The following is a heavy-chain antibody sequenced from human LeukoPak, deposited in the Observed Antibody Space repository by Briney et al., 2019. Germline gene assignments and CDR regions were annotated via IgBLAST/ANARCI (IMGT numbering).Heavy chain of an antibody. J-gene: IGHJ6*02. V-gene: IGHV3-30-3*01. CDR3: ARGIQLWLNYYGMDV. D-gene: IGHD5-18*01. Sequence: GGSLRLSCAASGFTFSSYAMHWVRQAPGKGLEWVAVISYDGSNKYYADSVKGRFTISRDNSKNTLYLQMSSLRAEDTAVYYCARGIQLWLNYYGMDVWGQGTTVTVSS. CDR2: ISYDGSNK. CDR1: GFTFSSYA.